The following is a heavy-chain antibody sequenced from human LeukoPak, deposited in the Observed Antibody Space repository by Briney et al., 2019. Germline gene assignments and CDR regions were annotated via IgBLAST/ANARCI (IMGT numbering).Heavy chain of an antibody. J-gene: IGHJ4*02. CDR3: ARDKDTSAYYSGH. D-gene: IGHD3-22*01. CDR1: GFTFSSYS. V-gene: IGHV3-48*01. Sequence: GGSLRLSCAASGFTFSSYSMIWVRQAPGKGLEWVSYISSYSSTIYYADSVKGRFTISRDDAKNSLYLQMNSLGAEDTAVYYCARDKDTSAYYSGHWGQGTLVTVSS. CDR2: ISSYSSTI.